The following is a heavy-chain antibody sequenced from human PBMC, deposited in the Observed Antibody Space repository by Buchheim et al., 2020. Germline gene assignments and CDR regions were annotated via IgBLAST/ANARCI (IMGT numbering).Heavy chain of an antibody. CDR3: AKADTSFGVVIVDPPYRYYGMDV. J-gene: IGHJ6*02. V-gene: IGHV3-23*01. Sequence: EVQLLESGGDLVQPGGSLRLSCAASGFTFGSYAMSWVRQAPGKGLEWVSSISGTGRSTYYLDSVKGRFTISRDNSKNTLYLQMNSLRAEDTAVYYCAKADTSFGVVIVDPPYRYYGMDVWGQGTT. CDR2: ISGTGRST. D-gene: IGHD3-3*01. CDR1: GFTFGSYA.